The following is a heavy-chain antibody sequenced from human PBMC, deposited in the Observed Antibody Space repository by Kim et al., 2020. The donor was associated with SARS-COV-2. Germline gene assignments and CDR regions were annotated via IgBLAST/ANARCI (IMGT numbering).Heavy chain of an antibody. V-gene: IGHV3-7*04. J-gene: IGHJ6*02. CDR3: ARAHLRFLEWLWGTDGMDV. CDR2: IKQDGSEK. D-gene: IGHD3-3*01. Sequence: GGSLRLSCAASGFTFSSYWMSWVRQAPGKGLEWVANIKQDGSEKYYVDSVKGRFTISRDNAKNSLYLQMNSLRAEDTAVYYCARAHLRFLEWLWGTDGMDVWGQGTTVTVSS. CDR1: GFTFSSYW.